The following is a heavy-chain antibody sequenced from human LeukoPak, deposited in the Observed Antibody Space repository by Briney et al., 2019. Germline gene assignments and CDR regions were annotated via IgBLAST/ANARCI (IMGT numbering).Heavy chain of an antibody. V-gene: IGHV3-23*01. Sequence: GGSLRLSCAASGFTFSSYAMSWVRQAPGKGLEWVSAISGSGGSTYYADSVKGRFTISRDNSKNTLYLQMNSLRAEDTAVYYCAASALSGYSYGFPLDYWGQGTLVTVSS. J-gene: IGHJ4*02. CDR1: GFTFSSYA. CDR3: AASALSGYSYGFPLDY. CDR2: ISGSGGST. D-gene: IGHD5-18*01.